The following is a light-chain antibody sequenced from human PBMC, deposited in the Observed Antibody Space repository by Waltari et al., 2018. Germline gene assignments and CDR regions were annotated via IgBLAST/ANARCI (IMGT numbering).Light chain of an antibody. V-gene: IGKV3-20*01. J-gene: IGKJ5*01. CDR3: QQYGRSPT. CDR2: GAS. Sequence: EILLTQSPGTLSLSPGDRAILSCRASQSVPSIYFAWYQQKPGQAPRLLIYGASTRATGIPDRFSGSVSEIDFSLTITRLEPEDFAVYYCQQYGRSPTFGQGTRLEIE. CDR1: QSVPSIY.